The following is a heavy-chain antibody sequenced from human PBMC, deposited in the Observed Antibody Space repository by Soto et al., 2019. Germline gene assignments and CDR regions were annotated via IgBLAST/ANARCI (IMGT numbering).Heavy chain of an antibody. V-gene: IGHV3-30-3*01. D-gene: IGHD3-10*01. J-gene: IGHJ6*02. CDR3: ARDYGSFTYYFYGMDV. CDR2: ISYDGNKK. CDR1: GFTFSSYT. Sequence: QVHLVESGGGVVQPGRSLRLSCAASGFTFSSYTMHWVRQAPGKGLECVAIISYDGNKKYYADSVKGRFTISRDNSKNTLFLQMNSLRTEDTAVHYCARDYGSFTYYFYGMDVWGQGTTVTVSS.